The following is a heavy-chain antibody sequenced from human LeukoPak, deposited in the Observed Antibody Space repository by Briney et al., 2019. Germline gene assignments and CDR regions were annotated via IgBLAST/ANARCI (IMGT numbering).Heavy chain of an antibody. V-gene: IGHV4-59*01. CDR2: IYYSGIT. CDR3: ARGWDVDYFYYHMDV. J-gene: IGHJ6*03. Sequence: PSETLSLTCSVSGGSMTGFFWTWIRQPPGKGLEWIGYIYYSGITNYNPSLKSRITISVDTSNNDFSLKLKSVTPADAAIYYCARGWDVDYFYYHMDVWGKGTTVTVSS. D-gene: IGHD1-26*01. CDR1: GGSMTGFF.